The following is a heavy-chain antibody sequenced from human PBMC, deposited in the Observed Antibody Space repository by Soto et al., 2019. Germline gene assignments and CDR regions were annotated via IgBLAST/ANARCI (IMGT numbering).Heavy chain of an antibody. D-gene: IGHD6-19*01. CDR3: ASGSSGWTHYYGMDV. J-gene: IGHJ6*01. CDR2: IIPIFGTA. CDR1: GGTFSSYA. Sequence: QVQLVQSGAEVKKPGSSVKVSCKASGGTFSSYAISWVRQAPGHGLEWMGGIIPIFGTANYEQQFQGRVTITADKSTITAYMELSSLRSEDTAVDYCASGSSGWTHYYGMDVWGQGTTVTVSS. V-gene: IGHV1-69*06.